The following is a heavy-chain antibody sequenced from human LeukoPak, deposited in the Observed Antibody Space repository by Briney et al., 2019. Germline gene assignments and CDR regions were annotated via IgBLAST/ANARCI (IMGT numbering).Heavy chain of an antibody. CDR1: GGSFSGYY. V-gene: IGHV4-34*01. CDR2: INHSGST. Sequence: SETLSLTCAVYGGSFSGYYWSWIRQPPGKGLEWIGEINHSGSTNYNPSLKSRVTISVDTSKNQFSLKLSSVTAADTAVYYCAREVEDYYDSSGYWGYFQHWGQGTLVTVSS. D-gene: IGHD3-22*01. J-gene: IGHJ1*01. CDR3: AREVEDYYDSSGYWGYFQH.